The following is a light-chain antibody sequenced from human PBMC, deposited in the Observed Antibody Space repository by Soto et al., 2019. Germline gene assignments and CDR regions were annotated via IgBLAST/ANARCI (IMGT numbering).Light chain of an antibody. V-gene: IGLV1-36*01. CDR1: SPNIGNNA. CDR2: YDD. Sequence: QSVLTQPPSVSEAPRQRVTISCSGSSPNIGNNAVNWYQQLPGKAPKLLIYYDDLLPSGVSDRFSGSKSGTSASLAISGLQSEDEADYYCAAWDDSLNGQVFGTGTRSPS. J-gene: IGLJ1*01. CDR3: AAWDDSLNGQV.